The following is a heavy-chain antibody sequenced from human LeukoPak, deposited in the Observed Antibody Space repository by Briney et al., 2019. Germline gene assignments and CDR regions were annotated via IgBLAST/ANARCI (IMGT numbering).Heavy chain of an antibody. CDR3: ARDWYRIAAAGGGYYFDY. J-gene: IGHJ4*02. CDR1: GYTFTSYG. CDR2: ISAYNGNT. V-gene: IGHV1-18*04. D-gene: IGHD6-13*01. Sequence: GASVKVSCKASGYTFTSYGISWVRQAPGQGLEWMGWISAYNGNTNYAQKLQGRVTMTTVTSTSTAYMELRSLRSDDTAVYYCARDWYRIAAAGGGYYFDYWGQGTLVTVSS.